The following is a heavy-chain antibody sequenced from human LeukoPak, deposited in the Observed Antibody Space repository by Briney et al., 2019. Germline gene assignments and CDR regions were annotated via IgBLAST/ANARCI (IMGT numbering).Heavy chain of an antibody. V-gene: IGHV1-2*06. Sequence: ASVKVSCQASGYTLTGYYIHWVRQAPGQGLEWMGRINPNSGVTNYAQNFQGRVTLTRDTPISTAYMEVSRLRSDDTAVYYCARAHMTTVTLGDYWGQGTLVTVSS. CDR3: ARAHMTTVTLGDY. J-gene: IGHJ4*02. CDR2: INPNSGVT. CDR1: GYTLTGYY. D-gene: IGHD4-11*01.